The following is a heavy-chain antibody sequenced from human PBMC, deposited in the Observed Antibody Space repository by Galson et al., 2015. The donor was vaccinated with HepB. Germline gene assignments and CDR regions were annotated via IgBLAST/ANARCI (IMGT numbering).Heavy chain of an antibody. CDR2: IKSKTDGGTT. CDR1: GFTFSNAW. D-gene: IGHD5-12*01. J-gene: IGHJ6*03. V-gene: IGHV3-15*01. Sequence: SLRLSCAASGFTFSNAWMSWVRQAPGKGLEWVGRIKSKTDGGTTDYAAPVKGRFTISRDDSKNTLYLQMNSLKTEDTAVYYCTTFIVATMRMDYYYMDVWGKGTTVTVSS. CDR3: TTFIVATMRMDYYYMDV.